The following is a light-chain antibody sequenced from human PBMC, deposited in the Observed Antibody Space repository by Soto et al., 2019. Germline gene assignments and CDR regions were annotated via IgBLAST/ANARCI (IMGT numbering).Light chain of an antibody. CDR3: SSYAGSNIDVV. CDR1: SSDVGGYNY. Sequence: QSVLTQPPSASGSPGQSVTISCTGTSSDVGGYNYVSWYQQHPGKAPKLMIYAVSQRPSGVPGRFSGSKSGNTASLTVSGLQAEDEADYYCSSYAGSNIDVVFGGGTKLTVL. CDR2: AVS. V-gene: IGLV2-8*01. J-gene: IGLJ2*01.